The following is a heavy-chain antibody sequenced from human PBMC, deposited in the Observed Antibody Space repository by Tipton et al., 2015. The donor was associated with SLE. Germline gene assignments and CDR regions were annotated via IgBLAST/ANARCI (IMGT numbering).Heavy chain of an antibody. Sequence: SLRLSCAASGFTVSSNYMSWVRQAPGKGLEWVSVIYSGGSTYYADSVKGRFTISRDNSKNTLYLQMNSLRVEDTAVYYCARVLGGLGLFDYWGQGTLVTVSS. CDR3: ARVLGGLGLFDY. J-gene: IGHJ4*02. V-gene: IGHV3-53*05. CDR2: IYSGGST. CDR1: GFTVSSNY. D-gene: IGHD2-15*01.